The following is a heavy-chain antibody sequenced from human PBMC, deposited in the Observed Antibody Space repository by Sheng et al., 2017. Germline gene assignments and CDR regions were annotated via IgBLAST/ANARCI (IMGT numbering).Heavy chain of an antibody. J-gene: IGHJ3*02. Sequence: QLQLQESGSGLVKPSQTLSLTCAVSGGSISSGGYSWSWIRQPPGKGLEWIGYIYHSGSTYYNPSLKSRVTISVDRSKNQFSLKLSSVTAADTAVYYCARGLRITMVRGVYAFDIWGQGTMVTVSS. CDR2: IYHSGST. CDR1: GGSISSGGYS. CDR3: ARGLRITMVRGVYAFDI. D-gene: IGHD3-10*01. V-gene: IGHV4-30-2*01.